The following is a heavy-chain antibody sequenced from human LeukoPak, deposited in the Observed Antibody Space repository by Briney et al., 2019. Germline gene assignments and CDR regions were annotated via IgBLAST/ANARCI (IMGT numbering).Heavy chain of an antibody. CDR3: ASTASNGGAFDI. CDR2: ICTSGST. Sequence: PSQTLSLTCTVSGGSISSGFYYWSWIRRPAGKGLEWIGRICTSGSTKYSSSLKSRVTMSMDTSKNQFSLNLSSVTAADRALYYCASTASNGGAFDIWGQGTVVTVSS. V-gene: IGHV4-61*02. J-gene: IGHJ3*02. CDR1: GGSISSGFYY. D-gene: IGHD3-22*01.